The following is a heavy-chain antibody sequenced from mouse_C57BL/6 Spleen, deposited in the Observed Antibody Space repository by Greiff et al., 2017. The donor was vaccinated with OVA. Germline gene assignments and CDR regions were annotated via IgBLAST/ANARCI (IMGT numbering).Heavy chain of an antibody. Sequence: VMLVESGGGLVKPGVSLNLSCAASGFTFSASGLPCVRQAPAKGLEWVAYISSGSSTIYYADTVKGRFTISRDNAKNTLFLQMTSLRSEDTAMYYSAIAYSNPAMDDWGKGTSVTVAS. V-gene: IGHV5-17*01. CDR1: GFTFSASG. CDR2: ISSGSSTI. D-gene: IGHD2-5*01. CDR3: AIAYSNPAMDD. J-gene: IGHJ4*01.